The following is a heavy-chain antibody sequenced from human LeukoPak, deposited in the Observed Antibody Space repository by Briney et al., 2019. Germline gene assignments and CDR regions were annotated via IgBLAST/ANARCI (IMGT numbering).Heavy chain of an antibody. CDR3: AASYGSGSYYRQYDAFDI. D-gene: IGHD3-10*01. V-gene: IGHV3-9*03. CDR2: ISWNSGSI. CDR1: GFTFDDYA. J-gene: IGHJ3*02. Sequence: GGSLRLSCAASGFTFDDYAMHWVRQAPGKGLEGVSGISWNSGSIGYAASVKRRFTISIDNAKNSLYLQMNSLRAEDMALYYCAASYGSGSYYRQYDAFDIWGQGTMVTVSS.